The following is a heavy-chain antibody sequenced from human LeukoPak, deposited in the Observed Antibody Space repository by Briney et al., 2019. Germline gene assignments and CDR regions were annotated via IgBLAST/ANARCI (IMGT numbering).Heavy chain of an antibody. V-gene: IGHV3-74*01. D-gene: IGHD4-23*01. CDR1: GFTFSNYW. CDR3: ARTEGTVAYDS. Sequence: GESLKISCAASGFTFSNYWMHWVRQAPGKGLVWVSRINSDGSGTTYADSVRGRFTISRDNAKNTLYLQVSSLRAEDTAVYYCARTEGTVAYDSWGQGTLVTVSS. J-gene: IGHJ5*01. CDR2: INSDGSGT.